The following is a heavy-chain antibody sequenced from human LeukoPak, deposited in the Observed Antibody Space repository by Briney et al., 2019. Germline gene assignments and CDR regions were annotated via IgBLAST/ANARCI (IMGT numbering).Heavy chain of an antibody. CDR3: ARVTGYRIEDYFDY. Sequence: SETLSLTCAAYGGSFSGYYWSWIRQPPGKGLEWIGEINHSGSTNYNPSLKSRVTISADTSKNEFSLKLRSVTAADTAVYYCARVTGYRIEDYFDYWGQGTLVTVSS. V-gene: IGHV4-34*01. J-gene: IGHJ4*02. CDR2: INHSGST. D-gene: IGHD6-13*01. CDR1: GGSFSGYY.